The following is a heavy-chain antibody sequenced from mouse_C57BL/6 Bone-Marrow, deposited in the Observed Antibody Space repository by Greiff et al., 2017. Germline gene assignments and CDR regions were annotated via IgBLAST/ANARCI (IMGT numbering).Heavy chain of an antibody. CDR3: ARGYYGDFDY. CDR1: GYSITSGYY. D-gene: IGHD1-1*01. J-gene: IGHJ2*01. V-gene: IGHV3-6*01. CDR2: ISYDGSN. Sequence: EVKLMESGPGLVKPSQSLSLTCSVTGYSITSGYYWNWIRQFPGNKLEWMGYISYDGSNNYNPSLKNRISITRDTSKNQFFLKLNSVTTEDTATYYCARGYYGDFDYWGQGTTLTVSS.